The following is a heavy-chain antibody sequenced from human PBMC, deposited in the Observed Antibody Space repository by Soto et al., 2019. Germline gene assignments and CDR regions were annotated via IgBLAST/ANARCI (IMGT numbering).Heavy chain of an antibody. J-gene: IGHJ5*02. CDR1: GYSFTSYW. Sequence: GESLKISCKGSGYSFTSYWIGWVRQMPGKGLEWMGIIYPGDSDTRYSPSFQGQVTISADKSISTAYLQWSSLKASDTAMYYCARHTTYSDILTVYFGFGGAPHNWFAPWGRGTLVTVSS. CDR2: IYPGDSDT. D-gene: IGHD3-9*01. V-gene: IGHV5-51*01. CDR3: ARHTTYSDILTVYFGFGGAPHNWFAP.